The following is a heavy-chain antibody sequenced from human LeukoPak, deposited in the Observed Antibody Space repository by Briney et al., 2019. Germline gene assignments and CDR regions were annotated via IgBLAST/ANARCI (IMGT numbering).Heavy chain of an antibody. CDR1: GGTFSSYA. CDR3: ARGLPFPKVRGVISWFDP. V-gene: IGHV1-69*13. CDR2: IIPIFGTA. Sequence: VASVKVSCKASGGTFSSYAISWVRQAPGQGLEWMGGIIPIFGTANYAQKFQGRVTITADESTSTAYMELSSLRSEDTAVYYCARGLPFPKVRGVISWFDPWGQGTLVTVSS. D-gene: IGHD3-10*01. J-gene: IGHJ5*02.